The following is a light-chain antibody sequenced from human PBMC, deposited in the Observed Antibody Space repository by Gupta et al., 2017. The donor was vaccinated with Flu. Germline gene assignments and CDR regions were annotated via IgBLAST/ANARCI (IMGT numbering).Light chain of an antibody. V-gene: IGLV2-14*01. Sequence: ITISCTGTSSDIGDYDFVSWYRQVPGKAPKLIIYEVSRRPSGVSNRFSGSKSDNTASLTISGLQADDEGDYYCNSYTSSTTPGVFGGGTKLSVL. CDR2: EVS. J-gene: IGLJ3*02. CDR3: NSYTSSTTPGV. CDR1: SSDIGDYDF.